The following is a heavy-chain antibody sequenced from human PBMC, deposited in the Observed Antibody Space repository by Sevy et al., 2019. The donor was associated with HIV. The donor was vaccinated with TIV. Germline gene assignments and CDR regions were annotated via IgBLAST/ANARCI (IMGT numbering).Heavy chain of an antibody. CDR3: ARDVSLGTTDGFYFDY. D-gene: IGHD1-1*01. V-gene: IGHV1-46*01. CDR1: GYSFTEFY. CDR2: TKPNDDFI. Sequence: ASVKVSCKASGYSFTEFYMHWVRQAPGQGLEWMGITKPNDDFIRYAQRFQGRITMTRDASTRTVYMELSSLRSEDTAMYYCARDVSLGTTDGFYFDYWGQGTLVTVSS. J-gene: IGHJ4*02.